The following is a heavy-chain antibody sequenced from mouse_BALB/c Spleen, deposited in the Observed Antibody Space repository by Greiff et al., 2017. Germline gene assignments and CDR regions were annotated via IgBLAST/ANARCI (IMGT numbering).Heavy chain of an antibody. V-gene: IGHV2-9*02. CDR2: IWAGGST. J-gene: IGHJ3*01. CDR3: AREAYGSSPWFAY. D-gene: IGHD1-1*01. CDR1: GFSLTSYG. Sequence: LVAPSQSLSITCTVSGFSLTSYGVHWVRQPPGKGLEWLGVIWAGGSTNYNSALMSRLSISKDNSKSQVFLKMNSLQTDDTAMYYCAREAYGSSPWFAYWGQGTLVTVSA.